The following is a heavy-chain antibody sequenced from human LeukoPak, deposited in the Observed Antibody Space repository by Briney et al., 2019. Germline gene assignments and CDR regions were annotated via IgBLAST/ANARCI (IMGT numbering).Heavy chain of an antibody. J-gene: IGHJ4*02. Sequence: GGSLRLSCAASGFTFSNAWMSWVRQAPGKGLEWVGRIKSKTDGGTTDYAAPVKGRFTISRDDSKNTAYLQMNSLKTEDTAVYYCTRHPSYDYHFDYWGQGTLVTVSS. D-gene: IGHD4-11*01. CDR3: TRHPSYDYHFDY. V-gene: IGHV3-15*01. CDR2: IKSKTDGGTT. CDR1: GFTFSNAW.